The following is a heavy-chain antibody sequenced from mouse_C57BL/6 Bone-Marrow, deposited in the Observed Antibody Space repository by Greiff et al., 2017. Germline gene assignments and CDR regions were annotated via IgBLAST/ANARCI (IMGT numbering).Heavy chain of an antibody. CDR2: IYPGGGYT. CDR3: ARGGYYWYFDV. Sequence: QVQLQQSGAGLVRPGTSVKMSCKASGYTFTNYWIGWAKQRPGHGLEWIGAIYPGGGYTNYNEKFKGKATLTADKSSSTAYMQFSSLTSEDSAIYYCARGGYYWYFDVWGTGTTVTVSS. J-gene: IGHJ1*03. D-gene: IGHD1-1*02. CDR1: GYTFTNYW. V-gene: IGHV1-63*01.